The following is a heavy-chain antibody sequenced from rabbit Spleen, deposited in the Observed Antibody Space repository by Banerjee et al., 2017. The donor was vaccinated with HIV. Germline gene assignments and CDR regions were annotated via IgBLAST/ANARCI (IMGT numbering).Heavy chain of an antibody. CDR1: GVSFSSSSY. CDR3: ARGFAGVIGWDFYL. CDR2: INTSTGKA. D-gene: IGHD4-2*01. V-gene: IGHV1S40*01. J-gene: IGHJ4*01. Sequence: QSLEESGGDLVKPGASLTLTCTASGVSFSSSSYMCWVRQAPGKGLEWIACINTSTGKAGYASLAKGRFPNSKTSSTPVTLKMTKLTAAGTATIFLARGFAGVIGWDFYLWGPGTLVTVS.